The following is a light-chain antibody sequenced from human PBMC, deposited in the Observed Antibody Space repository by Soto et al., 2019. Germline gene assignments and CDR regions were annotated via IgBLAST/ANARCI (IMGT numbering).Light chain of an antibody. V-gene: IGKV3-15*01. CDR3: QQYNSYSRT. J-gene: IGKJ1*01. CDR2: GAS. CDR1: QSVSKN. Sequence: IVMTHCPATLSVSPGERATVPWRASQSVSKNLAWYQQKPGQAPRLLIFGASTRATGVPARFSGSGSGTEFTLTISSLQPDDFATYYCQQYNSYSRTFGQGTKVDI.